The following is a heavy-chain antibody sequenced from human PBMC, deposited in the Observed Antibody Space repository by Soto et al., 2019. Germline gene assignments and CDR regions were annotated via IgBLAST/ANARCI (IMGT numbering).Heavy chain of an antibody. J-gene: IGHJ6*02. CDR2: ISYDGSNK. CDR1: GFTFSSYA. V-gene: IGHV3-30-3*01. Sequence: QVQLVESGGGVVQTGRSLRLSCAASGFTFSSYAMHWVRQAPGKGLEWVAVISYDGSNKYYADSVKGRFTISRDNSKNTLDLQMNSLRAEDTAVYYCARYQDSGRYYYYGMDVWGQGTTVTVSS. D-gene: IGHD3-10*01. CDR3: ARYQDSGRYYYYGMDV.